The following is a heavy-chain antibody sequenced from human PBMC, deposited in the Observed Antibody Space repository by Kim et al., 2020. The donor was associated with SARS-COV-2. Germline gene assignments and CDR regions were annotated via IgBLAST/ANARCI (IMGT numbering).Heavy chain of an antibody. D-gene: IGHD1-1*01. J-gene: IGHJ4*02. CDR1: GGSVSSGSYY. Sequence: SETLSLTCTVSGGSVSSGSYYWSWIRQPPGKGLEWIGYIYYSGSTNYNPSLKSRVTISVDTSKNQFSLKLSSVTAADTAAYYCARVVVSTTQLDYWGQGT. CDR3: ARVVVSTTQLDY. CDR2: IYYSGST. V-gene: IGHV4-61*01.